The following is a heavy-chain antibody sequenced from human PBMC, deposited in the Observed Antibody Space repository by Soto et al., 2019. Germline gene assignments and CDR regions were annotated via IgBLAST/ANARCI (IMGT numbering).Heavy chain of an antibody. CDR3: ARDQYAVDGDF. V-gene: IGHV1-18*01. Sequence: QVQMVQSGVEVKKPGASVKVSCKASGYTFTDYGVSWVRQAPGQGLEWMGWINTYNGQTNYAQKVQGRVTMTTDTSTATAYMELRSLNSDDTAVYYCARDQYAVDGDFWGLGTLVTVSS. D-gene: IGHD2-15*01. J-gene: IGHJ4*02. CDR2: INTYNGQT. CDR1: GYTFTDYG.